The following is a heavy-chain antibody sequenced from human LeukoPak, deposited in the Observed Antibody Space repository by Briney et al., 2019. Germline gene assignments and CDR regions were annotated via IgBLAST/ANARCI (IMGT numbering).Heavy chain of an antibody. CDR2: IKQDGSDQ. V-gene: IGHV3-7*01. D-gene: IGHD6-25*01. CDR3: AKNIAAPGRDSYYLYGMDV. J-gene: IGHJ6*02. CDR1: GFIFSGYW. Sequence: GGSLRLSCAASGFIFSGYWMTWVRQAPGKGLDWVANIKQDGSDQHYVDAVKGRCTISRDNAKNSLYLQMNNLRADDTAVYYCAKNIAAPGRDSYYLYGMDVWGQGTTVTVSS.